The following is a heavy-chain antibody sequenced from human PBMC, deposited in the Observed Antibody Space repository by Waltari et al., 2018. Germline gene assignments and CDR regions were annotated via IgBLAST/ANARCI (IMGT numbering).Heavy chain of an antibody. CDR3: TTEVQGVIILQDY. CDR1: GFTFSNAW. V-gene: IGHV3-15*01. Sequence: EVQLVESGGGLVKPGGSLRLSCAASGFTFSNAWMSWVRQAPGKGLGWVGRIKSKTDGGTTDYAAPVKGRFTISRDDSKNTLYLQMNSLKTEDTAVYYCTTEVQGVIILQDYWGQGTLVTVSS. CDR2: IKSKTDGGTT. J-gene: IGHJ4*02. D-gene: IGHD3-10*01.